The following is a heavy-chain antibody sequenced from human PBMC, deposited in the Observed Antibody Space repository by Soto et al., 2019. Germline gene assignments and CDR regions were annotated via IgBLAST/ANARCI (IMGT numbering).Heavy chain of an antibody. CDR3: ARNYYDSSGYYRRQTREDY. D-gene: IGHD3-22*01. V-gene: IGHV5-51*01. Sequence: RGESLKISCKGSGYSFTSYWIGWVRQMPGKGLEWMGIIDPGDSYTSYSPSFQGHVTISADKSISTAYLQWSSLKASDTAMYYCARNYYDSSGYYRRQTREDYWGQGTLVTVSS. J-gene: IGHJ4*02. CDR2: IDPGDSYT. CDR1: GYSFTSYW.